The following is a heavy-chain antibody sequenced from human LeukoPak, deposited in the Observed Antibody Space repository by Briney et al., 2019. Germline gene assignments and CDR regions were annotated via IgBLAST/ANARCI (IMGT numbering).Heavy chain of an antibody. V-gene: IGHV4-31*03. Sequence: SETPSLTCTVSGGSISSGGYYWSWIRQHPGKGLEWIGYIYYSGSTYYNPSLKSRVTISVDTSKNQFSLKLSSVTAADTAVYYCASGSIDIVVVPALDYWGQGTLVTVSS. D-gene: IGHD2-2*01. CDR1: GGSISSGGYY. CDR3: ASGSIDIVVVPALDY. J-gene: IGHJ4*02. CDR2: IYYSGST.